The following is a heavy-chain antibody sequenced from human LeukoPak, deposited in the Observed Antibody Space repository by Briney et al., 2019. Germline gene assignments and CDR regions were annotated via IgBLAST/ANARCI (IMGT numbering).Heavy chain of an antibody. J-gene: IGHJ4*02. CDR2: IYYSGST. V-gene: IGHV4-61*08. Sequence: SETLSLTCAVSGDSISSGGYSWSWIRQPPGKGLEWIGYIYYSGSTNYNPSLKSRVTISVDTSKNQFSLKLSSVTAADTAVYYCARVSGYDWESFYDYWGQGTLVTVSS. D-gene: IGHD5-12*01. CDR1: GDSISSGGYS. CDR3: ARVSGYDWESFYDY.